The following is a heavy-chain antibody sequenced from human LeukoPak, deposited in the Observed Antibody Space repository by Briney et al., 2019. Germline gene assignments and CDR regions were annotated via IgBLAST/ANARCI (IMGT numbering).Heavy chain of an antibody. CDR1: GGTFSSYA. CDR3: AQFCGGDCYPPHDAFDI. D-gene: IGHD2-21*02. Sequence: SVKDSCKASGGTFSSYAISWVRQAPGQGLEWMGGIIPIFGTANYAQKFQGRVTITTDESTSTAYMELSSLRSEDTAVYYCAQFCGGDCYPPHDAFDIWGQGTMVTVSS. J-gene: IGHJ3*02. CDR2: IIPIFGTA. V-gene: IGHV1-69*05.